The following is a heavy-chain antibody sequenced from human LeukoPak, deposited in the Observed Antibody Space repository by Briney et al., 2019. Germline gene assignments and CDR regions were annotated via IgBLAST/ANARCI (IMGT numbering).Heavy chain of an antibody. V-gene: IGHV5-51*01. Sequence: PGESLKISCKGSGYSFTSYWIGWVRQMPGKGLEWMGIIYPSDSNTRYSPSFQGQVTISADKSISTAYLQWTSLKASDTAMYYCARWLIDTASDYWGQGTLVTVSS. J-gene: IGHJ4*02. D-gene: IGHD5-18*01. CDR2: IYPSDSNT. CDR1: GYSFTSYW. CDR3: ARWLIDTASDY.